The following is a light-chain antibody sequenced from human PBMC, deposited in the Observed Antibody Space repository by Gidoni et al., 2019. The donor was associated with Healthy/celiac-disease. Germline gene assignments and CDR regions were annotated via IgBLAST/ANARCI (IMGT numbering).Light chain of an antibody. CDR3: QQYNSYQAYT. J-gene: IGKJ2*01. CDR2: DAS. Sequence: DIQMTQSPSTLSASVGDRVTITCRASQSISSWLAWYQQKPGKAPKLLIYDASSLESGVPSRFSGSGSGTEFTLTISSLQPDDFATYYCQQYNSYQAYTFGQXTKLEIK. V-gene: IGKV1-5*01. CDR1: QSISSW.